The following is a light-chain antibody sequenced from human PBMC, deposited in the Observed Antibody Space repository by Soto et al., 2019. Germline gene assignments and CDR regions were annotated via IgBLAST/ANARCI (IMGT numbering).Light chain of an antibody. CDR2: EVS. CDR1: SSDVGGYNY. J-gene: IGLJ2*01. V-gene: IGLV2-8*01. Sequence: QSALTQPPSASGSPGQSVTISCTGTSSDVGGYNYVSWYQQHPGKAPKLMIYEVSKWPSGVPDRFSGSKSGNTASLTVSGLQAEDEDDYYCSSYAGSNNLVVFGGGTKLTVL. CDR3: SSYAGSNNLVV.